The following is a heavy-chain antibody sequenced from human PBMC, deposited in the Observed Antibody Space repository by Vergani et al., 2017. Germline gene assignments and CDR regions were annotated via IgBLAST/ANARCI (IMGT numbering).Heavy chain of an antibody. CDR3: GRGSDNYN. CDR2: IKNTGDST. Sequence: EVQLVESGGGLVQPGESLRLSCVASGFTFSSHAMSWVRQGHGQGLEWVSSIKNTGDSTHYADSVKGRFTISRDNSKNTLYLQMNSLRVEDTAVYYCGRGSDNYNWGQGTLVTVSS. V-gene: IGHV3-23*04. J-gene: IGHJ4*02. CDR1: GFTFSSHA. D-gene: IGHD5-24*01.